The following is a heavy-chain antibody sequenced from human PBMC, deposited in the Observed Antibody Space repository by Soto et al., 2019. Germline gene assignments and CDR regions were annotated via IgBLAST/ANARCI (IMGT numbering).Heavy chain of an antibody. V-gene: IGHV3-33*01. J-gene: IGHJ4*02. CDR3: VRDWNNGIDY. Sequence: QVQLVESGGGVVQPGRSLRLSCTPSGFTFSDHGIHWVRQAPGKGLEWVAVIWNDGSNKFYTDSVKGRFTISRDNSKNTLFLQMNSLSAEDTAVYYCVRDWNNGIDYWGQGTLVTVSS. CDR1: GFTFSDHG. D-gene: IGHD2-8*01. CDR2: IWNDGSNK.